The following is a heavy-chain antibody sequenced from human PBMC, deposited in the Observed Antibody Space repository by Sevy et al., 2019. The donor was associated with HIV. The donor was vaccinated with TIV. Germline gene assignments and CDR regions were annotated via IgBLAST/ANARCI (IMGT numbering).Heavy chain of an antibody. J-gene: IGHJ3*02. V-gene: IGHV3-33*01. D-gene: IGHD3-10*01. CDR3: VRERGPFDGFDI. Sequence: GGSLSLSCAASGFMFSTYGMHWVRQAPGKGLEWVAVIWSNGNNKYYADSVKGRFTFSRDNSQNTLSLQMNSLRAEDTAVYYCVRERGPFDGFDIWGQGTMVTVSS. CDR2: IWSNGNNK. CDR1: GFMFSTYG.